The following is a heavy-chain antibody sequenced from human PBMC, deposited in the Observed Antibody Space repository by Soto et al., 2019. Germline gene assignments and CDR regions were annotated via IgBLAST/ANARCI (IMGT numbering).Heavy chain of an antibody. CDR2: ISYDGSNK. V-gene: IGHV3-30*18. CDR3: AKDTAAAYGYYGMDV. D-gene: IGHD2-2*01. J-gene: IGHJ6*02. Sequence: QLGGSLRLSCAASGFTFSSYGMHWVRQAPGKGLEWVAVISYDGSNKYYADSVKGRFTISRDNSKNTLYLQMNSLRAEDTAVYYCAKDTAAAYGYYGMDVWGQGTTVTVSS. CDR1: GFTFSSYG.